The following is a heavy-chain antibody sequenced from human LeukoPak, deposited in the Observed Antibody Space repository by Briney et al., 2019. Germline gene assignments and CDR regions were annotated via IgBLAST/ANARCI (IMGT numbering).Heavy chain of an antibody. CDR1: GGSISSYY. CDR3: ARLGNWGNYWYFDL. J-gene: IGHJ2*01. CDR2: IYTSGT. V-gene: IGHV4-4*07. D-gene: IGHD7-27*01. Sequence: PSETLSLTCTVSGGSISSYYWSWIRQPAGKGLEWIGRIYTSGTTYNPSLKSRVTMSVDTSKNKFSLKLSSVTAADTAVYYCARLGNWGNYWYFDLWGRGTLVTVSS.